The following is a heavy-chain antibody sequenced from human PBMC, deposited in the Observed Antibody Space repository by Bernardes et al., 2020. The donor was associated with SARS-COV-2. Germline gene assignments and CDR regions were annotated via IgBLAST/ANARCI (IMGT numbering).Heavy chain of an antibody. D-gene: IGHD2-2*01. V-gene: IGHV4-4*02. CDR1: ADSISSNNW. Sequence: SETLSLTCAVSADSISSNNWWTCVRQPPGKGLEWIGDNYHSGSTNYNPSLKSRVTISVDKSKNQFSLNLSSVTAADTAVYYCAGGVRYQRVYWFDPWGQGTLVTVSS. J-gene: IGHJ5*02. CDR3: AGGVRYQRVYWFDP. CDR2: NYHSGST.